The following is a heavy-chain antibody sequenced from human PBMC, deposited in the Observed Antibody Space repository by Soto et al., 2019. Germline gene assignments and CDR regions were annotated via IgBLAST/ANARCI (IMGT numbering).Heavy chain of an antibody. CDR3: AATCSGGSCYPLAFDY. D-gene: IGHD2-15*01. CDR1: GFTFTSSA. V-gene: IGHV1-58*01. J-gene: IGHJ4*02. Sequence: SVKVSCKASGFTFTSSAVQWVRQARGQRLEWIGWIVVGSGNTNYAQKFQERVTITRDMSTSTAYMELSSLRSEDTAVYYCAATCSGGSCYPLAFDYWGQGTLVTV. CDR2: IVVGSGNT.